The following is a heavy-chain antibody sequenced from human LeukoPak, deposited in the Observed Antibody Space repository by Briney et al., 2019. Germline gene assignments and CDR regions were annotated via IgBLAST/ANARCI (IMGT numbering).Heavy chain of an antibody. D-gene: IGHD3-22*01. CDR1: GFTLSTYL. CDR3: AKVSYYQPYL. Sequence: GGLILSCAAPGFTLSTYLGSSVRQAPAKGLEWDPAIDVTNDLSDYADCVKGRCTISRDNFQNTLFLQLNNVRVDHTALSYCAKVSYYQPYLRGRGTLVPVSS. CDR2: IDVTNDLS. V-gene: IGHV3-23*01. J-gene: IGHJ4*02.